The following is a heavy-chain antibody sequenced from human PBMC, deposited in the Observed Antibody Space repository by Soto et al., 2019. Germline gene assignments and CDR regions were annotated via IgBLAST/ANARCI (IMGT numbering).Heavy chain of an antibody. CDR3: ARVLGTFYDRKYYYYGTDV. J-gene: IGHJ6*02. V-gene: IGHV1-69*06. CDR2: IIPIFGTA. D-gene: IGHD3-22*01. Sequence: SVKVSCKASGGTFSSYAISWVRQAPGQGLEWMGGIIPIFGTANYAQKFQGRVTITADKSTSTAYMELSSLRSEDTAVYYCARVLGTFYDRKYYYYGTDVWGQGTTVTVSS. CDR1: GGTFSSYA.